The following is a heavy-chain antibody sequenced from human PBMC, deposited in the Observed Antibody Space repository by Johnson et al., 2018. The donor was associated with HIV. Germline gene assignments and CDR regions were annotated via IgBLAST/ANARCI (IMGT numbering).Heavy chain of an antibody. Sequence: QVQLVESGGGVVQPGRSQRLSCAASGFSFSNYGMHWVRQAPGKGLEWVAVISYDGSNKYYADSVKGRFTISRDNSKNTLYLQMNSLRAEDTAVYYCARDRGAGSSGAFDIWGQGTMVTVSS. CDR1: GFSFSNYG. D-gene: IGHD6-6*01. V-gene: IGHV3-30*03. CDR3: ARDRGAGSSGAFDI. J-gene: IGHJ3*02. CDR2: ISYDGSNK.